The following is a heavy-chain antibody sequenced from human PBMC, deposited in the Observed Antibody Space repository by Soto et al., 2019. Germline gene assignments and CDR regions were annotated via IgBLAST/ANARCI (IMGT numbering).Heavy chain of an antibody. CDR2: IYWDDDK. D-gene: IGHD6-13*01. CDR3: ALTGAAAGTYYFDY. Sequence: QITLKESGPTLMKPTQTLTLTCTFSGFSLSTSGVGVGWIRQPPGKALEWLALIYWDDDKRYSPSLKSRLTITKDPSKNQVVLTMTNMDPVDTAPYYCALTGAAAGTYYFDYWGQGTLVTVSS. J-gene: IGHJ4*02. CDR1: GFSLSTSGVG. V-gene: IGHV2-5*02.